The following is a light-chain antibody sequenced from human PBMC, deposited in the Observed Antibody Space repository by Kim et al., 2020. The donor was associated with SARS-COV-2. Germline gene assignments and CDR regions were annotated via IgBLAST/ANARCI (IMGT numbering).Light chain of an antibody. CDR1: SSDVGGYNY. V-gene: IGLV2-8*01. CDR3: SSYAGSNNFVV. Sequence: QSVTISCTGTSSDVGGYNYVSWYQQHPGKAPKLMIYEVSKRPSGVPDRFSGSKSGNTASLTVSGLQAEDEADYYCSSYAGSNNFVVFGGGTQLTV. J-gene: IGLJ2*01. CDR2: EVS.